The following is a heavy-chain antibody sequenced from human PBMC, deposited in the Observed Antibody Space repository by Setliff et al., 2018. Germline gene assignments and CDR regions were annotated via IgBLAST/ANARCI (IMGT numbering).Heavy chain of an antibody. CDR2: IYHNGIT. CDR3: GRDPHTPTVTTRGDY. J-gene: IGHJ4*02. Sequence: SETLSLTCAVSGVSISTSNWWSWVRQPPGKGLEWVGEIYHNGITNYNPSLKSRVSISVDKSKNQVSLKLNSVTAADTAVYYCGRDPHTPTVTTRGDYWGQGTLVTVSS. CDR1: GVSISTSNW. D-gene: IGHD4-17*01. V-gene: IGHV4-4*02.